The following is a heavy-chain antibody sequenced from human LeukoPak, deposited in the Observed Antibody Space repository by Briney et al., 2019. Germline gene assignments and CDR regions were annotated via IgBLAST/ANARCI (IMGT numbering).Heavy chain of an antibody. CDR2: ISYDGSNK. Sequence: GRSLRLSCAASGFTFSSYGMRWVRQAPGKGLEWVAVISYDGSNKYYADSVKGRFTISRDNSKNTLYLQMNSLRAEDTAVYYCAKDREVVTHGGFDPWGQGTLVTVSS. V-gene: IGHV3-30*18. CDR1: GFTFSSYG. D-gene: IGHD2-21*02. CDR3: AKDREVVTHGGFDP. J-gene: IGHJ5*02.